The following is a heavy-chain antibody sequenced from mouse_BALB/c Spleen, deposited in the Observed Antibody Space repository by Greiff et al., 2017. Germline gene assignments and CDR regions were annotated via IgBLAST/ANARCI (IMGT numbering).Heavy chain of an antibody. V-gene: IGHV5-6-3*01. J-gene: IGHJ2*01. CDR2: INSNGGST. D-gene: IGHD2-10*02. Sequence: EVKLVESGGGLVQPGGSLKLSCAASGFTFSSYGMSWVRQTPDKRLELVATINSNGGSTYYPDSVKGRFTISRDNAKNTLYLQMSSLKSEDTAMYYCARDRGYGNYYFDYWGQGTTLTVSS. CDR3: ARDRGYGNYYFDY. CDR1: GFTFSSYG.